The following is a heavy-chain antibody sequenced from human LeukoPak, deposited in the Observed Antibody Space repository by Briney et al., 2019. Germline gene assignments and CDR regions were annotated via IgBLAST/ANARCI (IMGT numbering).Heavy chain of an antibody. V-gene: IGHV3-21*01. CDR1: GFTFSSYS. CDR2: ISSSSSYI. Sequence: GGSLRLSCAASGFTFSSYSMNWVRQAPGKGLEWVSSISSSSSYIYYADSVKGRFTISRDNAKNLLYLQMNSLRAEDTAVYYCARESGDTAIDYWGQGTLVTVSS. J-gene: IGHJ4*02. D-gene: IGHD5-18*01. CDR3: ARESGDTAIDY.